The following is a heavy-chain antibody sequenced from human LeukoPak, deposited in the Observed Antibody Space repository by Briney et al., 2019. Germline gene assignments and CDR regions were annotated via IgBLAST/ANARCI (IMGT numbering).Heavy chain of an antibody. CDR3: ARLIVGSSSTGWFDP. D-gene: IGHD6-6*01. CDR1: GYTFTSYW. V-gene: IGHV5-51*01. CDR2: IYPGDSDT. Sequence: GESLKISCQSSGYTFTSYWIGWVRQMPGKGLQWMGIIYPGDSDTTYSPSFQGQVTISTDKSISTVYLQWSSLKASDTAIYYCARLIVGSSSTGWFDPWGQGTLVTVSS. J-gene: IGHJ5*02.